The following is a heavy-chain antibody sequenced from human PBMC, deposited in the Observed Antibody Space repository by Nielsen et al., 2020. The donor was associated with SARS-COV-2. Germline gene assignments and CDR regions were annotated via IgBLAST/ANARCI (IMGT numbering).Heavy chain of an antibody. J-gene: IGHJ4*02. CDR3: ARILEGFSKGFDY. CDR2: ISSNGGST. D-gene: IGHD3-3*01. Sequence: GESLKISCAASGFTFSSYAMHWVRQAPGKGLEYVSAISSNGGSTYYANSVKGRFTISRDNSKNTLYLQMGSLRAEDTAVYYCARILEGFSKGFDYWGQGTLVTVSS. CDR1: GFTFSSYA. V-gene: IGHV3-64*01.